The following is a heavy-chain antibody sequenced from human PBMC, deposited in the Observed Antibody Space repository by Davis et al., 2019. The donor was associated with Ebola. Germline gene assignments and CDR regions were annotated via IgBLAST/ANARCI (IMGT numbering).Heavy chain of an antibody. CDR1: RNSFTNYW. CDR2: IFPGDSDI. V-gene: IGHV5-51*01. D-gene: IGHD1-26*01. J-gene: IGHJ3*02. Sequence: CESLKISCPCSRNSFTNYWIGWVRQMPGKGLGWRGIIFPGDSDIRYSPSFQGRVTIPADNSISTVYLQWSSLKASDTAMYFCAKGRGPYRRGDAFDIWGRGTMVPVSS. CDR3: AKGRGPYRRGDAFDI.